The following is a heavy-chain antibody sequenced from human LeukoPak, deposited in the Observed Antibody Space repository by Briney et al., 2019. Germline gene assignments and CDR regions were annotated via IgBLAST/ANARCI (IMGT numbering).Heavy chain of an antibody. CDR2: IKHDESEK. J-gene: IGHJ4*02. V-gene: IGHV3-7*01. CDR1: GLSFNSDW. Sequence: PGGSLRLSCAASGLSFNSDWMDWVRQATGKGLEWVANIKHDESEKNYLDSVKGRFTISRDNAQNSLYLQMNGLRVEDTAVYYCTRRLDDWGQGTLVTVSS. D-gene: IGHD3-16*01. CDR3: TRRLDD.